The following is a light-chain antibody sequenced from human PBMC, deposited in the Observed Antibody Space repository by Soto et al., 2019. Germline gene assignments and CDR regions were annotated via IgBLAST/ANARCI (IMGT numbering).Light chain of an antibody. V-gene: IGKV1-27*01. J-gene: IGKJ1*01. CDR1: QGISTY. CDR3: QNYNSAPWT. CDR2: AAS. Sequence: DIQLTQSPSSLSASVGDRITITCRASQGISTYLAWYQQKPGKVPKFLIFAASTLHSGVPSRFSGSGSGTDFTLTICSLQHEDVATYYCQNYNSAPWTFGQGTKVEIK.